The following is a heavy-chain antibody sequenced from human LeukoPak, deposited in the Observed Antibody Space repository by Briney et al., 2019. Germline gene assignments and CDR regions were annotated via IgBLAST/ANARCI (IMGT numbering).Heavy chain of an antibody. D-gene: IGHD3-3*01. CDR3: VRGGALYYDFWD. CDR1: GYTFTGYY. Sequence: GASVKVSCKASGYTFTGYYMHWVRQAPGQGLEWMGWINPNSGDTNYAQKFQSGVTMTRDTSITTAYMELTRLRSDDTAVYYCVRGGALYYDFWDWGQGTLVTVSS. J-gene: IGHJ4*02. V-gene: IGHV1-2*02. CDR2: INPNSGDT.